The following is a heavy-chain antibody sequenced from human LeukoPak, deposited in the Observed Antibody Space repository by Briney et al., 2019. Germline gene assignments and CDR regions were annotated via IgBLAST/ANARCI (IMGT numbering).Heavy chain of an antibody. CDR1: GGSISSGDYY. J-gene: IGHJ6*02. D-gene: IGHD4-17*01. CDR2: IYYSGST. Sequence: SETLSLTCTVSGGSISSGDYYWSWIRQPPGKGLEWIGYIYYSGSTYYNPSLKSRVTISVDTPKNQFSLKLSSVTAADTAVYYCARVHGDYSFDYYYGMDVWGQGTTVTVSS. V-gene: IGHV4-30-4*01. CDR3: ARVHGDYSFDYYYGMDV.